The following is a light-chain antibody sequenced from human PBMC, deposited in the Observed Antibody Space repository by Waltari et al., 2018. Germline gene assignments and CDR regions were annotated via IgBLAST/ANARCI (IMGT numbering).Light chain of an antibody. CDR1: QVIDNH. V-gene: IGKV1-27*01. J-gene: IGKJ4*01. Sequence: DLQMTQSPSSLYASVGDRITITCRASQVIDNHLAWYQHKPGKLPNLLIYATSTLHSGVPSRFSGSGSGTVFTLTISDLQPEDFAVYYCQKYNNAPQPFGGGTKVEIK. CDR3: QKYNNAPQP. CDR2: ATS.